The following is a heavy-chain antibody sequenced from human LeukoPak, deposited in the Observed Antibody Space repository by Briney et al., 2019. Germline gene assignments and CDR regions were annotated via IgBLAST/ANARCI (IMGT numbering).Heavy chain of an antibody. CDR1: GFTFNRDD. CDR3: AKDYYDSSGYPSYLDY. CDR2: ISGSGGRT. D-gene: IGHD3-22*01. J-gene: IGHJ4*02. Sequence: GGSLRLSCGASGFTFNRDDLNWVRQAPGKGLEWVSVISGSGGRTYYADSVKGRFTISRDNSKNTLYLQMNSLRAEDTAVYYCAKDYYDSSGYPSYLDYWGQGTLVTVSS. V-gene: IGHV3-23*01.